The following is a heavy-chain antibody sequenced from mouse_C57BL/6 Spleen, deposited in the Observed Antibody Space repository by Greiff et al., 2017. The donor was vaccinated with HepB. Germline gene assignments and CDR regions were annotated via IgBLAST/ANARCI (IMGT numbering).Heavy chain of an antibody. CDR1: GYTFTSYG. V-gene: IGHV1-81*01. CDR3: ASYDGYFYYAMDY. J-gene: IGHJ4*01. Sequence: LVESGAELARPGASVKLSCKASGYTFTSYGISWVKQRTGQGLEWIGEIYPSSGNTYYNEKFKGKATLTADKSSSTAYMELRSLTSEDSAVYCCASYDGYFYYAMDYWGQGTSVTVSS. D-gene: IGHD2-3*01. CDR2: IYPSSGNT.